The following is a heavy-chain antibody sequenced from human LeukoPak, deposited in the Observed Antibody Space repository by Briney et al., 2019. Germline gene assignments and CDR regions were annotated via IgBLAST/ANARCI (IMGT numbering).Heavy chain of an antibody. CDR2: INHSGST. D-gene: IGHD3-22*01. CDR1: GGSFSGYY. Sequence: SETLSLTCAVYGGSFSGYYWSWIRQPPGKGLEWIGEINHSGSTNYNPSLKSRVTISVDTSKNQFSLKQSSVTAADTAVYYCGERCPSGGYYSGGELWHWGQGTLVTVSS. CDR3: GERCPSGGYYSGGELWH. J-gene: IGHJ1*01. V-gene: IGHV4-34*01.